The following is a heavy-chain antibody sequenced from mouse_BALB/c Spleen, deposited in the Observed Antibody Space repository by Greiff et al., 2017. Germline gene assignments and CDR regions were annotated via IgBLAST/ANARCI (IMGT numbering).Heavy chain of an antibody. J-gene: IGHJ4*01. CDR3: ARRGTDYAMDY. CDR2: ISSGGSYT. V-gene: IGHV5-9-4*01. Sequence: EVQGVESGGGLVKPGGSLKLSCAASGFTFSSYAMSWVRQSPEKRLEWVAEISSGGSYTYYPDTVTGRFTISRDNAKNTLYLEMSSLRSEDTAMYYCARRGTDYAMDYWGQGTSVTVSS. CDR1: GFTFSSYA.